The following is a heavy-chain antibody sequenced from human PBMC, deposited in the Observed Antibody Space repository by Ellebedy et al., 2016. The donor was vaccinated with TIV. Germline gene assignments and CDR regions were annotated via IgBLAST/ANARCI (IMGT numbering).Heavy chain of an antibody. CDR3: AKDGGLGRYCVSASCYTNAFDI. CDR1: GFTFSSYA. V-gene: IGHV3-23*01. J-gene: IGHJ3*02. Sequence: GESLKISCTASGFTFSSYAMGWVRQAPGRGLEWVSPISGTGDSTYYADSVEGRFTISRDNSKNTLSLQMNSLSAEDTAMYYCAKDGGLGRYCVSASCYTNAFDIWGQGTMVSVSS. CDR2: ISGTGDST. D-gene: IGHD2-2*01.